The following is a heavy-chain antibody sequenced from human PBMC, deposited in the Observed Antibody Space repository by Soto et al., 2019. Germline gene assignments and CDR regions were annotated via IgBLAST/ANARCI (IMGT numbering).Heavy chain of an antibody. CDR1: GFTADDYA. CDR2: ISSNSDTI. Sequence: EVQLVESGGGLVQPGRSLRLSCVASGFTADDYAMHWVRQAPGKGLEWVSGISSNSDTIDYADSVKGRFTISRDNAKSALLRERIRLRPEDTALYYWAKDVKVGGMTTIHYFDSWGQGTLVTVSS. J-gene: IGHJ4*02. CDR3: AKDVKVGGMTTIHYFDS. D-gene: IGHD4-17*01. V-gene: IGHV3-9*02.